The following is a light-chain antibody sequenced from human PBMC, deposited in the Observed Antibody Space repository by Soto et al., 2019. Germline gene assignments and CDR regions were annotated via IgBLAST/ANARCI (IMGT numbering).Light chain of an antibody. V-gene: IGLV2-14*01. CDR1: SSDVGAYNY. J-gene: IGLJ2*01. Sequence: QSALTQPASVSGSPVQSITISCTGTSSDVGAYNYVSWYQHHPGKAPKLIIYEVVNRPSGISNRFSGSKSGNTASLAISGLQAEDEADYYCSSYTDSNTVLFGGGTKLTVL. CDR3: SSYTDSNTVL. CDR2: EVV.